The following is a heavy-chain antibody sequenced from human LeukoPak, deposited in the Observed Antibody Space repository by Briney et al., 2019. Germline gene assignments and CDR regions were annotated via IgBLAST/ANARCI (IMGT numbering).Heavy chain of an antibody. V-gene: IGHV1-24*01. CDR1: GYTLTELS. Sequence: ASVKVSCKVSGYTLTELSIHWVRQAPGKGLEWMGGFDPEDGETIYAQKFQGRVTMTEDTSTVTAYMELSSLRSEDTAVYYCATGSSPAGPYGMDVWGQGTTVTVSS. CDR3: ATGSSPAGPYGMDV. CDR2: FDPEDGET. D-gene: IGHD6-13*01. J-gene: IGHJ6*02.